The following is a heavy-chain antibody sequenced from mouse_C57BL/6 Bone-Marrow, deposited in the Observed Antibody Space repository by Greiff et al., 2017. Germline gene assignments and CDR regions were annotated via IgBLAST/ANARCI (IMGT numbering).Heavy chain of an antibody. CDR2: ISSGGDYI. V-gene: IGHV5-9-1*02. J-gene: IGHJ4*01. D-gene: IGHD1-1*01. Sequence: EVQVVESGEGLVKPGGSLKLSCAASGFTFSSYAMSWVRQTPEKRLEWVAYISSGGDYIYYADTVKGRFTISRDNARNTLYLQMSSLKSEDTAMYYCTRVRIYYYGSSYAYYAMDYWGQGTSVTGSS. CDR3: TRVRIYYYGSSYAYYAMDY. CDR1: GFTFSSYA.